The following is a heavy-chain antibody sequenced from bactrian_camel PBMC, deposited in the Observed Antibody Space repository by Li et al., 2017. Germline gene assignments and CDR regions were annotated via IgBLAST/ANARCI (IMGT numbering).Heavy chain of an antibody. V-gene: IGHV3S53*01. CDR2: LRYDGSA. CDR1: GYIFTDCG. D-gene: IGHD1*01. Sequence: QLVESGGGSVQAGGSLKLSCAASGYIFTDCGMGWYRQVAGKERELIASLRYDGSAGYADSVKGRFTISYDNAKSTVYLQMNSLKPEDTAVYYCAPDPTNAVFTCITEGTQVTVS. J-gene: IGHJ4*01.